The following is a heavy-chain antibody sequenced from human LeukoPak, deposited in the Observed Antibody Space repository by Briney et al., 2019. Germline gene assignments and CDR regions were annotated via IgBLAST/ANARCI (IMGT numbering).Heavy chain of an antibody. CDR2: IYYSGNT. J-gene: IGHJ4*02. Sequence: SETLSLTCTVSGGSINSSSYYWGWIRQPPGKGLEWIGSIYYSGNTYYNPSLKSRVTISVDRSKNQFSLKLTSVTAADTAVYYCARAPHFFDAVGSRYYFDYWGQRTLVTVSS. V-gene: IGHV4-39*07. CDR1: GGSINSSSYY. CDR3: ARAPHFFDAVGSRYYFDY. D-gene: IGHD3-10*01.